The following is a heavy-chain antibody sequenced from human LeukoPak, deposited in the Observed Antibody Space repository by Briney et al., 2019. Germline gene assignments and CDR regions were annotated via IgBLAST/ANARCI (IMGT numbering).Heavy chain of an antibody. V-gene: IGHV3-49*04. CDR2: IRSKAYGGTT. CDR1: GFTFGDYA. Sequence: GGSLRLSCTASGFTFGDYAMSWVRQAPGKGLEWVGFIRSKAYGGTTEYAASVKGRSTISRDDSKSIAYLQMNSLKTEDTAVYYCTRGAYSSSWYYFDYWGQGTLVTVSS. D-gene: IGHD6-13*01. CDR3: TRGAYSSSWYYFDY. J-gene: IGHJ4*02.